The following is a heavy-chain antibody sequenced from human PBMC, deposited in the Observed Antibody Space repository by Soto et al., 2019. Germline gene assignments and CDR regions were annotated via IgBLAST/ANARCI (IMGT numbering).Heavy chain of an antibody. Sequence: ASVKVSCKASGGTFSSYAISWVRQAPGQGLEWMGGIIPIFGIANYAQKFQGRVTITADESTSTAYMELSSLRSEDTAVYYCARAPGPNDSSGYYGHDAFDIWGQGTMVTVSS. CDR2: IIPIFGIA. V-gene: IGHV1-69*13. J-gene: IGHJ3*02. CDR1: GGTFSSYA. CDR3: ARAPGPNDSSGYYGHDAFDI. D-gene: IGHD3-22*01.